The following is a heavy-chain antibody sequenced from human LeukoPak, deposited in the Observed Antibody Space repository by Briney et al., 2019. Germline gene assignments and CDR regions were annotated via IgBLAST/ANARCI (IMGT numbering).Heavy chain of an antibody. CDR3: AKGSSGYFFDL. CDR2: ISNDGGGT. J-gene: IGHJ4*02. CDR1: GFIFNNYG. V-gene: IGHV3-23*01. Sequence: GGSLRLSCAASGFIFNNYGLVWVRQAPGKGVEWVSAISNDGGGTTYADFVKGRFTISSDNSKNTLFLQMDSLRAEDTALYYCAKGSSGYFFDLWGQGTLVTVSS. D-gene: IGHD3-22*01.